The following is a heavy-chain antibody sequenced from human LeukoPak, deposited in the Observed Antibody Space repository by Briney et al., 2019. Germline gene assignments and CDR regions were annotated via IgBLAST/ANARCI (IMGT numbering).Heavy chain of an antibody. CDR3: ARGPRFYSSGYRLEAFDI. Sequence: SETLSLTCAVYGGSFSGYYWSWIRQPPGKGLEWIGEINHSGSTNYNPSLKSRVTISVDTSKNQFSLKLSSVTAADTAVYYCARGPRFYSSGYRLEAFDIWGQGTMVTVSS. CDR2: INHSGST. CDR1: GGSFSGYY. D-gene: IGHD3-22*01. V-gene: IGHV4-34*01. J-gene: IGHJ3*02.